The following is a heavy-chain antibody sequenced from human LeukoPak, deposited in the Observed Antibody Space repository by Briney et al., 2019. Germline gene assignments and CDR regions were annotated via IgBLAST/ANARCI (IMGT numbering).Heavy chain of an antibody. D-gene: IGHD2-21*02. CDR1: GFTFSSYW. V-gene: IGHV3-7*01. J-gene: IGHJ4*02. CDR3: ARVYPVVVTAAFDY. CDR2: IKQDGSEK. Sequence: GGSLRLSCAASGFTFSSYWMSWVRQAPGKGLEWVANIKQDGSEKYYVDSVKGRFTISRDNAKNSLYLQMNSVRAEDTAVYYCARVYPVVVTAAFDYWGQGTLVTVSS.